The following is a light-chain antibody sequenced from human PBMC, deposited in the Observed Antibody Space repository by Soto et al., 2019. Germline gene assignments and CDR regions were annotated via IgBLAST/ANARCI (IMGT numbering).Light chain of an antibody. Sequence: SYELTQPHSVSVSPGQTASITCSGDKLGDKYACWYQQKPGQSPVLVIYQDSKRPSGIPERFSGSNSGNTATLTISGTQAMDVADYYCQAWDSSTPVFGGGTKLTVL. CDR1: KLGDKY. CDR3: QAWDSSTPV. J-gene: IGLJ2*01. V-gene: IGLV3-1*01. CDR2: QDS.